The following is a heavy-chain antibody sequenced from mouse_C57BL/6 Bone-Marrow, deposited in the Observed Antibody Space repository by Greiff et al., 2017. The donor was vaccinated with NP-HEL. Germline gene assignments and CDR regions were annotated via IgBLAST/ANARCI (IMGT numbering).Heavy chain of an antibody. Sequence: VQLQQSGAELVRPGASVKLSCKASGYTFTDYYINWVKQRPGQGLEWIARIYPGSGHTYYNEKFKGKATLTAEKSSSTAYMQLSSLTSEDSAVYFCARNPGTVDYFDYWGQGTTLTVSS. CDR2: IYPGSGHT. D-gene: IGHD1-1*01. J-gene: IGHJ2*01. CDR3: ARNPGTVDYFDY. CDR1: GYTFTDYY. V-gene: IGHV1-76*01.